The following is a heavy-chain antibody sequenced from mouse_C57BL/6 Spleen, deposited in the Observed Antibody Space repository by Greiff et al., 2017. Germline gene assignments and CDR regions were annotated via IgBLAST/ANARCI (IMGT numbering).Heavy chain of an antibody. Sequence: EVQLQQSGAELVRPGASVKLSCTASGFNIKDDYMHWVKQRPEQGLEWIGWIDPENGDTESASKFQGKATITAETSINTADLQLSSLTSEDTAVYYCTTKGYGSSYWYFDVWGTGTTVTVSS. CDR3: TTKGYGSSYWYFDV. J-gene: IGHJ1*03. D-gene: IGHD1-1*01. CDR1: GFNIKDDY. CDR2: IDPENGDT. V-gene: IGHV14-4*01.